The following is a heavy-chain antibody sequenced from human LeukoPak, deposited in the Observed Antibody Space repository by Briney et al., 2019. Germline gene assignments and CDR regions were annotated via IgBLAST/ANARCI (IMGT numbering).Heavy chain of an antibody. CDR3: AKDVHGSGWNYYDY. J-gene: IGHJ4*02. CDR1: GFTFSSYA. Sequence: GGSLRLSCAASGFTFSSYAMSWVRQALGKGLEWVSAISGSGGSTYYADSVKGRFTISRDNSKNTLYLQMNSLRAEDTAVYYCAKDVHGSGWNYYDYWGQGTLVTVSS. V-gene: IGHV3-23*01. D-gene: IGHD6-19*01. CDR2: ISGSGGST.